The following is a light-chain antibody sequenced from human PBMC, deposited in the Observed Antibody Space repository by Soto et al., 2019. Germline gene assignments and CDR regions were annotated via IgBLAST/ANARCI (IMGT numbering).Light chain of an antibody. J-gene: IGKJ5*01. V-gene: IGKV3-20*01. CDR2: GAS. Sequence: EIVLTQSPDTLSLSPGERATLSCRASQSVSTNSLAWYQQKPGQAPRPLIYGASSRATGIPDRFSGSVSGTDFTLAISRLEPEDFAVYYCQHYGGAPLTFGQGTRLEIK. CDR1: QSVSTNS. CDR3: QHYGGAPLT.